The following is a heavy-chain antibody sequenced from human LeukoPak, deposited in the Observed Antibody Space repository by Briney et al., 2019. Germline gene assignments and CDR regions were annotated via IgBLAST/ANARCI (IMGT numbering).Heavy chain of an antibody. D-gene: IGHD6-6*01. CDR1: GFTFSSYG. V-gene: IGHV3-30*18. CDR2: IPYDGSNK. Sequence: GGSLRLSCAASGFTFSSYGMHWVRQAPGKGLEWVAVIPYDGSNKYYADSVKGRFTISRDNSKNTLYLQMNSLRAEDTAVYYCAKDRIAARGWFDPWGQGTLVTVSS. J-gene: IGHJ5*02. CDR3: AKDRIAARGWFDP.